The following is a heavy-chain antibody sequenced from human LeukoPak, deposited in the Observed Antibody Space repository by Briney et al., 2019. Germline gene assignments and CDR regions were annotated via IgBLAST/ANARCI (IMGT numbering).Heavy chain of an antibody. Sequence: ASVKVSCKASGYTFTGYYMHWVPQAPGQGVERMGWINPNCGGTNYAQKFQGRVTMTRDTTISTAYMELSRLRSDDASVYYCARGPSGYDYHPYDYWGQGTLVTVSS. V-gene: IGHV1-2*02. J-gene: IGHJ4*02. D-gene: IGHD5-12*01. CDR1: GYTFTGYY. CDR3: ARGPSGYDYHPYDY. CDR2: INPNCGGT.